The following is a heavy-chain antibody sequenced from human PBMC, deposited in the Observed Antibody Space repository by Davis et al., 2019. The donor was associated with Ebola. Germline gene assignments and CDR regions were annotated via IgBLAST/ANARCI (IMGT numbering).Heavy chain of an antibody. CDR1: GYTFTDYW. CDR3: ARHVLGVLPGDNYYYGLDV. Sequence: GESLKISCKGSGYTFTDYWVGWVRQMPGKGLEWMGIVYPGDSDTRYSPSFQGQVTISVDKSISTADFEWRSLKASDTAMYHCARHVLGVLPGDNYYYGLDVWGQGTTVTVSS. V-gene: IGHV5-51*01. D-gene: IGHD3-16*01. CDR2: VYPGDSDT. J-gene: IGHJ6*02.